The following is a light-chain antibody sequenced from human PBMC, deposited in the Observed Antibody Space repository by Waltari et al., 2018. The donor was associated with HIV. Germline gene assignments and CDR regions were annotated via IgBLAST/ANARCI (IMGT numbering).Light chain of an antibody. V-gene: IGLV1-51*01. Sequence: QSVLTQPPSVSAAPGQKVTISCSGSSSNIGKNFVSWYKQLPGTAPKLLIYDNNKRPSGIPDRFSGSKSGTSATLGITGLQTGDEADYYCGTWDSSLSGVVFGGGTKLTV. J-gene: IGLJ3*02. CDR1: SSNIGKNF. CDR3: GTWDSSLSGVV. CDR2: DNN.